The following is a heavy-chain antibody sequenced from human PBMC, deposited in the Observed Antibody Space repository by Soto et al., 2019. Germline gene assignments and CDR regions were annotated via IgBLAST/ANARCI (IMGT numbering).Heavy chain of an antibody. CDR2: ISGSGGST. CDR1: GFTFSSYA. V-gene: IGHV3-23*01. J-gene: IGHJ6*02. CDR3: AKLQWQLVGPSYGMDV. Sequence: GGSLRLSCAASGFTFSSYAMSWVRQAPGKGLEWVSAISGSGGSTYYADSVKGRFTISRDNSKNTLYLQMNSLRAEDTAVYYCAKLQWQLVGPSYGMDVWGQGTTVTVSS. D-gene: IGHD1-26*01.